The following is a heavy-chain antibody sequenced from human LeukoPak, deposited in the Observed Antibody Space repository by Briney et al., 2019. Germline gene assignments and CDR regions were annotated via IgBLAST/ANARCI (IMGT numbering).Heavy chain of an antibody. D-gene: IGHD3-22*01. J-gene: IGHJ3*02. CDR3: AKDLRLYYYDSSGYYEDAFDI. V-gene: IGHV3-23*01. CDR1: GFTFSNYA. CDR2: TTGSTDAT. Sequence: GGTLRLSCAASGFTFSNYALSWVRQAPGKGLEWVAATTGSTDATYHADSVKGRFAISRDNSKNTLYLQMNSLRAEDTAVYYCAKDLRLYYYDSSGYYEDAFDIWGQGTMVTVSS.